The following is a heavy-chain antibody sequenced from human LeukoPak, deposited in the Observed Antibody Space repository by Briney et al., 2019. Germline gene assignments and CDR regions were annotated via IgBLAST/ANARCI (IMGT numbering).Heavy chain of an antibody. CDR1: GFIFSSYG. D-gene: IGHD3-3*01. J-gene: IGHJ6*02. CDR2: ISYDRNYK. V-gene: IGHV3-30*18. Sequence: GGSLRLSCAASGFIFSSYGMHWVRQAPGKGLKWVAVISYDRNYKYYADSVKGRFTISRDNSKNTLHLQMISLRAEDTAVYYCAKDLGGSGDFWSGYYDYYFYGMDVWGQGTTVTVSS. CDR3: AKDLGGSGDFWSGYYDYYFYGMDV.